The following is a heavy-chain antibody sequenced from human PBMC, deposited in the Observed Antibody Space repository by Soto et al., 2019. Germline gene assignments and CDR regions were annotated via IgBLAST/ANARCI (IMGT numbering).Heavy chain of an antibody. CDR1: GGSISSYY. V-gene: IGHV4-59*01. J-gene: IGHJ6*02. CDR2: IYYSGST. CDR3: ARGYCSSTSCSPLGYGMDV. D-gene: IGHD2-2*01. Sequence: SETLSLTCTVSGGSISSYYWSWIRQPPGKGLEWIGYIYYSGSTNYNPSLKSRVTISADTSKNQFSLKLSSVTAADTAVYYCARGYCSSTSCSPLGYGMDVWGQGTTVTVSS.